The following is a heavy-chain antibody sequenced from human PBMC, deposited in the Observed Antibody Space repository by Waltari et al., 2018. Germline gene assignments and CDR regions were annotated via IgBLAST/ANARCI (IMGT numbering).Heavy chain of an antibody. J-gene: IGHJ4*02. CDR2: IKKDGSEK. D-gene: IGHD4-17*01. CDR1: GFTLSSHW. V-gene: IGHV3-7*01. CDR3: ARGTYTVTTKGYFDY. Sequence: EVQLVESGGGLVQPGGSLRLCRAASGFTLSSHWMSWVRQAPGKGLEWVANIKKDGSEKYYVDSVEGRFTISRDNAKTSLSLQMNSLRADDTAVYYCARGTYTVTTKGYFDYWGQGTLVTVSS.